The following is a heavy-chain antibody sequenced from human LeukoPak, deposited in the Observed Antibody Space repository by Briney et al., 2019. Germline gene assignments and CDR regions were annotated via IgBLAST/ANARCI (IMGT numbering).Heavy chain of an antibody. J-gene: IGHJ5*02. Sequence: PGGSLRLSCSGSGFTFSSYAMHWVRQAPGKGVEYVSAISSNGGRTYYADSVKGRFTISRDNSKNTLYLQMSSLRAQHTAVYYCVKDGRPVVGVYDPIWFDLWAQGTLVTVSS. D-gene: IGHD5/OR15-5a*01. CDR1: GFTFSSYA. CDR3: VKDGRPVVGVYDPIWFDL. CDR2: ISSNGGRT. V-gene: IGHV3-64D*06.